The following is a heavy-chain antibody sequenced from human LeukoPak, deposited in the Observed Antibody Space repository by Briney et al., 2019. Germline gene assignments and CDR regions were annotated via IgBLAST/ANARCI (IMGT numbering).Heavy chain of an antibody. CDR3: AKDVGLYGDYYFDY. CDR2: IRYDGSNK. V-gene: IGHV3-30*02. Sequence: GGSLRLSCAASEFTFSSYGMHWVRQAPGKGLEGVAFIRYDGSNKYYADSVKGRFTISRDNSKNTLYLQMNSLRAEDTAVYYCAKDVGLYGDYYFDYWGQGTLVTASS. D-gene: IGHD4-17*01. CDR1: EFTFSSYG. J-gene: IGHJ4*02.